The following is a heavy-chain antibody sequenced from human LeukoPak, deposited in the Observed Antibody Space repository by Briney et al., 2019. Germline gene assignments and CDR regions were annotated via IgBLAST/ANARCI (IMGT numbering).Heavy chain of an antibody. J-gene: IGHJ4*02. CDR1: GFTFSSYG. V-gene: IGHV3-21*01. CDR2: ISSSSYI. D-gene: IGHD4-17*01. CDR3: ARPEAHDYGDFSPYY. Sequence: GGSLRLSCAASGFTFSSYGMHWVRQAPGKGLEWVSSISSSSYIYYADSVKGRFTISRDNAKNSLYLQMNSLRAEDTAVYYCARPEAHDYGDFSPYYWGQGTLVTVSS.